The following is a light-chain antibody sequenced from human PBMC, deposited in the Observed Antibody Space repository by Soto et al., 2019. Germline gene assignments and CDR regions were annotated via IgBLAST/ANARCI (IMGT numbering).Light chain of an antibody. J-gene: IGKJ2*01. CDR1: QSVSSNY. CDR3: QRYGSSIT. CDR2: DAS. V-gene: IGKV3-20*01. Sequence: EIVLTQSPGTLSLSPGERATLSCRASQSVSSNYLAWYQQKPGQAPRLLIYDASSRATCIPDRFSGGGSGTDFTLTISRLEPEDFAVYYCQRYGSSITFGQGTKLEIK.